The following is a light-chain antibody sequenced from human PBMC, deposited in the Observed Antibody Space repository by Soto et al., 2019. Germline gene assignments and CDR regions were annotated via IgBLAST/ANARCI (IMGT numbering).Light chain of an antibody. CDR2: DAA. CDR1: QSVSNF. J-gene: IGKJ5*01. CDR3: QQQNNWPAIT. V-gene: IGKV3-11*02. Sequence: ETVLPQTTSNLPLFRRESALLSSTASQSVSNFLAWYQQKPGQAPRLLIFDAATSANGIPDRFSGGGSGRDFTLTISRLEPEDFAVYYCQQQNNWPAITFGEGTRLEI.